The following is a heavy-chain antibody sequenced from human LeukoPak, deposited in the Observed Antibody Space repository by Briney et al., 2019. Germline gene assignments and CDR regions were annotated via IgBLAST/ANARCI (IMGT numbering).Heavy chain of an antibody. Sequence: GGSLRLSCAASGFTFSTYGMSWVRQAPGKGLEWVSAVASDGVNTAYADSVKGRFTISRDNSKNTLYLQLSSLRAEDTAVYYCAKFGVGEYSSGWYGHYYFDYWGQGTLVTVSS. CDR2: VASDGVNT. V-gene: IGHV3-23*01. D-gene: IGHD6-19*01. CDR3: AKFGVGEYSSGWYGHYYFDY. CDR1: GFTFSTYG. J-gene: IGHJ4*02.